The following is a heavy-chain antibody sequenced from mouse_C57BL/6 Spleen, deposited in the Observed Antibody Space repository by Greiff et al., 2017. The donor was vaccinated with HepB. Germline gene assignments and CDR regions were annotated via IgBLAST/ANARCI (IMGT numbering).Heavy chain of an antibody. CDR2: IDPSDSET. Sequence: QVQLQQPGAELVRPGSSVKLSCKASGYTFTSYWMHWVKQRPIQGLEWIGNIDPSDSETHYNQKFKDKATLTVDKSSSTAYMRLSSLTSEDSAVYYCARRTVVANWYFDVWGTGTTVTVSS. CDR3: ARRTVVANWYFDV. J-gene: IGHJ1*03. CDR1: GYTFTSYW. V-gene: IGHV1-52*01. D-gene: IGHD1-1*01.